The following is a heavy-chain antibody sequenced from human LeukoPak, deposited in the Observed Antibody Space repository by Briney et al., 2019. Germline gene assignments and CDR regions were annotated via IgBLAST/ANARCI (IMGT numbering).Heavy chain of an antibody. Sequence: SETLSLTCTVSGGSISSSSYYWGWIRQPPGGGLEWIGTIYYSGSTYYNPSLKSRVTISVDTSRNQFSLRLSSVTAADTAVYSCARAQPYGGSYHSFDYWGQGTLVTVSS. CDR2: IYYSGST. V-gene: IGHV4-39*01. D-gene: IGHD1-26*01. CDR1: GGSISSSSYY. CDR3: ARAQPYGGSYHSFDY. J-gene: IGHJ4*02.